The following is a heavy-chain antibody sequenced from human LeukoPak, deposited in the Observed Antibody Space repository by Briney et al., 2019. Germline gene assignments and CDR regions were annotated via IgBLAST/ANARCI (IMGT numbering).Heavy chain of an antibody. CDR3: ARLATLSTVAARGRTWFDA. Sequence: PAETLSLTCTVSGGSISSYSWSWIRQPAGKGLEWIGRIYTIGSTKYNPSLKSRVTMSLDTSKNHFSLKVSSVTAADTAVYYCARLATLSTVAARGRTWFDAWGQGTLVTVSS. J-gene: IGHJ5*02. V-gene: IGHV4-4*07. CDR1: GGSISSYS. D-gene: IGHD6-6*01. CDR2: IYTIGST.